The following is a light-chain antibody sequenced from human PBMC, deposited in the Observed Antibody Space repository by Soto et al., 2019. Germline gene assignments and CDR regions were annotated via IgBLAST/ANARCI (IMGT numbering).Light chain of an antibody. CDR2: TAS. J-gene: IGKJ1*01. CDR3: QQYYTYPWT. V-gene: IGKV1-8*01. Sequence: AIRMTQSPSSLSASTGDRVTITCRASQGISSYLAWYQQKPGTAPKVLIHTASTLQGGVPSRFSGSGSGTDFTLTISRLQSEDFATYYCQQYYTYPWTFGQGTKVEVK. CDR1: QGISSY.